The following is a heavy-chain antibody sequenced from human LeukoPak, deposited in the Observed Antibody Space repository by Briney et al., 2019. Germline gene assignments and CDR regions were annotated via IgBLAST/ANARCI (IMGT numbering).Heavy chain of an antibody. CDR3: ARGPYGSEYLLDV. CDR1: GGSISNYY. D-gene: IGHD3-10*01. V-gene: IGHV4-59*08. Sequence: PSETLSLTCTVSGGSISNYYWSWIRQPPGKELEWIGYIYHSGSTNYNPSLKSRVTISVDTSKNQFSLKLSSVTAADTAVYYCARGPYGSEYLLDVWGQGTTVTVS. J-gene: IGHJ6*02. CDR2: IYHSGST.